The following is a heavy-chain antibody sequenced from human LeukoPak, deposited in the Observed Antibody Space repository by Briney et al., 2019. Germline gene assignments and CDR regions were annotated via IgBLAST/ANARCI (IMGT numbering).Heavy chain of an antibody. CDR1: GFTFSSYA. Sequence: GGSLRLSCAASGFTFSSYAMSWVRQAPGKGLEWVSAISGSGGTTYYADSVKGRFTISRDNSKNTLFLQMSSLRVEDTAIYYCAKDSLRCREGFDPWGQGTLVTVSS. CDR3: AKDSLRCREGFDP. CDR2: ISGSGGTT. V-gene: IGHV3-23*01. J-gene: IGHJ5*02. D-gene: IGHD3-10*01.